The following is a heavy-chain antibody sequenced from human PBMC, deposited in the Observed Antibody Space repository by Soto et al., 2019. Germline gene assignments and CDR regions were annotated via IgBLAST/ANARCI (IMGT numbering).Heavy chain of an antibody. CDR1: GGSISSGGYY. D-gene: IGHD6-13*01. J-gene: IGHJ4*02. CDR2: IYYSGST. V-gene: IGHV4-31*03. CDR3: ARGELDEDSSSFFDY. Sequence: QVQLQESGPGLVKPSQTLSLTCTVSGGSISSGGYYWSWIRQHPGKGLEWIGYIYYSGSTYYNPYLKSRVTISVDTSKNQFSLKLSSVTAADTAVYYCARGELDEDSSSFFDYWGQGTLVTVSS.